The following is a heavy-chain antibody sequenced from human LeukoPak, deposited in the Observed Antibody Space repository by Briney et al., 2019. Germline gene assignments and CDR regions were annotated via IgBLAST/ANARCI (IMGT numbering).Heavy chain of an antibody. J-gene: IGHJ4*02. V-gene: IGHV3-21*01. CDR2: ISSSSSYI. CDR1: GFTFSSYS. Sequence: GGSLRLSCAASGFTFSSYSMNWVRQAPGKGLEWVSSISSSSSYIYYADSVKGRFTISRDNAKNSLYLQMNSLRAEDTAVYYCARDLYSSSPPLDYWGQGTLVAVSS. CDR3: ARDLYSSSPPLDY. D-gene: IGHD6-6*01.